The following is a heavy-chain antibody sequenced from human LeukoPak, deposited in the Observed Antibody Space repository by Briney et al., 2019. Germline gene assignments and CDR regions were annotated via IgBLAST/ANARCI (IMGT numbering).Heavy chain of an antibody. CDR3: ARDHALYYFDY. D-gene: IGHD2-2*01. CDR1: GFTFSIYS. J-gene: IGHJ4*02. CDR2: ISTSTRYI. Sequence: GGSLRLSCVASGFTFSIYSMNWVRQAPGKGLEWVSSISTSTRYIYYADSVKGRFTISRDNAKNSLYLQMNSLRAEDTAVYYCARDHALYYFDYWGQGTLVTVSS. V-gene: IGHV3-21*01.